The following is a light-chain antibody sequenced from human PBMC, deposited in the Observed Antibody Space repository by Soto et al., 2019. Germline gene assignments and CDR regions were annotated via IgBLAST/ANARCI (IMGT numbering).Light chain of an antibody. J-gene: IGKJ1*01. V-gene: IGKV3-20*01. CDR1: QSVSIN. CDR2: GAS. CDR3: QQYGSSPA. Sequence: EIVMTQSPATLSVSPGERATLSCRASQSVSINLAWYQQKPGQAPRLLIYGASSRATGIPDRFSGSGSGTDFTLTISRLEPEDFAVYYCQQYGSSPAFGQGTKVDIK.